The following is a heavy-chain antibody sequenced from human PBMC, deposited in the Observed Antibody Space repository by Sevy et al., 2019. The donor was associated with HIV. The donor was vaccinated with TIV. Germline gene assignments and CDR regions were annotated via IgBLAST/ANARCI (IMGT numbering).Heavy chain of an antibody. D-gene: IGHD1-26*01. Sequence: GGSLRLSCAASGFTFSNAWMSWVRQAPGKGLEWVGRIKSKTDGGTTDYAAPVKGRLTISRDDSKNTQYLQMNSLKTEDTAVYYCTLRDSGSYSYYYGMDVWGQGTTVTVSS. CDR3: TLRDSGSYSYYYGMDV. CDR2: IKSKTDGGTT. CDR1: GFTFSNAW. J-gene: IGHJ6*02. V-gene: IGHV3-15*01.